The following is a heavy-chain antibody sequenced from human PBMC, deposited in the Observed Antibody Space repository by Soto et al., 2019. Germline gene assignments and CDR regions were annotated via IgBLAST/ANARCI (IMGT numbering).Heavy chain of an antibody. J-gene: IGHJ4*02. D-gene: IGHD1-1*01. CDR1: GFTFSSYA. CDR3: DKAPETGSFDY. CDR2: ISGSGGST. Sequence: EVELLESGGGLVQPGGSLRLSCAASGFTFSSYAMSWVRQAPGKGLEWVSAISGSGGSTYYADSSKGRFTTSRDISKNTRYLQMTSLRAEDTAVYYCDKAPETGSFDYWFQGTLVTVST. V-gene: IGHV3-23*01.